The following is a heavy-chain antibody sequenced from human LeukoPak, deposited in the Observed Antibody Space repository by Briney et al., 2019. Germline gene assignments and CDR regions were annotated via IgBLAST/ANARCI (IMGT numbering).Heavy chain of an antibody. J-gene: IGHJ4*02. Sequence: KSSETLSLTCGVYGGSFSGYYWTWIRQFPGMGLEWIAEIIHSGSTNYNPPLTGRVTLSVDTSKNQFSLQLSSVTAADTAVYYCARGILVTVYAAFDYWGQGSLVTVSS. D-gene: IGHD2-8*01. V-gene: IGHV4-34*01. CDR1: GGSFSGYY. CDR2: IIHSGST. CDR3: ARGILVTVYAAFDY.